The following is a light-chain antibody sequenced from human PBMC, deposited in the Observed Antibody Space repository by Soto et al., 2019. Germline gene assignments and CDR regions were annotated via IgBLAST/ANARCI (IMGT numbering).Light chain of an antibody. Sequence: QSLLTQPASVSGSPGQSITISCTGTSSDVGSYNLVSWYQQRPGKAPKLMIYEVSKRPSGVSNRFSGSKSGNTASLTISGLQAEDEADYYCCSYAGSSTFVFGTGTKVTVL. J-gene: IGLJ1*01. CDR2: EVS. CDR1: SSDVGSYNL. CDR3: CSYAGSSTFV. V-gene: IGLV2-23*02.